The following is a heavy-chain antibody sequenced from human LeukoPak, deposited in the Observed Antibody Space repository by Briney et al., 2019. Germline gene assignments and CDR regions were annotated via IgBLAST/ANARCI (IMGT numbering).Heavy chain of an antibody. CDR1: GGSISSSSYY. Sequence: SETLSLTCTVSGGSISSSSYYWGWIRQPPGKGLEWIGSLYDSGTTYYNPSLKSRVTISVATSHNHFTLKPSSATAAATDVYRCEIHVYYVGSGTIPSHYYYYYMDVWGKGTTVTVSS. CDR2: LYDSGTT. V-gene: IGHV4-39*01. CDR3: EIHVYYVGSGTIPSHYYYYYMDV. D-gene: IGHD3-10*01. J-gene: IGHJ6*03.